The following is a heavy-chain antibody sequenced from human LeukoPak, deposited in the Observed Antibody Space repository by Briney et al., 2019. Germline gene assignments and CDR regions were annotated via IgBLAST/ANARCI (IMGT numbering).Heavy chain of an antibody. J-gene: IGHJ4*02. CDR2: INHSGST. D-gene: IGHD3-10*01. CDR3: ARVQAGQLWFGELLDFDY. V-gene: IGHV4-34*01. Sequence: KPSETLSLTCAVYGGSFSGYYWSWIRQPPGKGLEWIGEINHSGSTNYNPSLKSRVTISVDTSKNQFSLKLSSVTAADTAVYYCARVQAGQLWFGELLDFDYWGQGTLVTVSS. CDR1: GGSFSGYY.